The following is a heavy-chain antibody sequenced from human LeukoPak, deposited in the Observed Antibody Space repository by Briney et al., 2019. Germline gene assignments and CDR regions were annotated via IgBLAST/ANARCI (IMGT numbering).Heavy chain of an antibody. V-gene: IGHV1-2*02. J-gene: IGHJ4*02. Sequence: GASVKVSCEASGYTFTGYYMHWVRQAPGQGLEWMGWVNPNSGGTNYAQKFQGRVTMTRDTSISAAYMELSRLRSEATAVYYWARSYDYVGGCCRYFGYWGQGTLVTVSS. CDR2: VNPNSGGT. CDR1: GYTFTGYY. CDR3: ARSYDYVGGCCRYFGY. D-gene: IGHD3-16*02.